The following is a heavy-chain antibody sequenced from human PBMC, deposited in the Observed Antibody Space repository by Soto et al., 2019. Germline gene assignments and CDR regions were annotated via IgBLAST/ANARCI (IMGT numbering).Heavy chain of an antibody. V-gene: IGHV3-30*14. CDR1: GFTFSGYA. CDR3: VKGNQLLRYYFEF. Sequence: GGSLRLSCAASGFTFSGYAMHWVRQAPGKGLEWVASILFDGRNKYYAGSVKGRFTISRDNSKNTLFLQMSSLRVEDTAIYFCVKGNQLLRYYFEFWGPGTLVTVSS. D-gene: IGHD2-15*01. CDR2: ILFDGRNK. J-gene: IGHJ4*01.